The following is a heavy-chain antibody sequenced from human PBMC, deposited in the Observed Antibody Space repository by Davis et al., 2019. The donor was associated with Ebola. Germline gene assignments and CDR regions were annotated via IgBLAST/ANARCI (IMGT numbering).Heavy chain of an antibody. J-gene: IGHJ4*02. CDR1: GGSISSGGYS. Sequence: SETLSLTCAVSGGSISSGGYSWSWIRQPPGKGLEWIGEINHSGSTNYNPSLKSRVTISVDTSKNQFSLKLSSVSAADTAVYYCARVTSLLPDYWGQGTLVTVSS. V-gene: IGHV4-30-2*01. CDR3: ARVTSLLPDY. CDR2: INHSGST. D-gene: IGHD2-21*02.